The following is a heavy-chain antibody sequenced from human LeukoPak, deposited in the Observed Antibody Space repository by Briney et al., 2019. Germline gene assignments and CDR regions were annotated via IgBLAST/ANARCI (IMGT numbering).Heavy chain of an antibody. CDR1: GFVFGDYG. D-gene: IGHD2-2*01. CDR3: AKETECSSTSCYRWFDS. V-gene: IGHV3-30*02. J-gene: IGHJ5*01. CDR2: VRNDGSDK. Sequence: GGSLRLSCAASGFVFGDYGMHWVRQAPGKGLEWVTMVRNDGSDKYYADSVKGRFTISRDNSKNTLYLQMNSLRPEDTAVYHCAKETECSSTSCYRWFDSWGQGTLVTVSS.